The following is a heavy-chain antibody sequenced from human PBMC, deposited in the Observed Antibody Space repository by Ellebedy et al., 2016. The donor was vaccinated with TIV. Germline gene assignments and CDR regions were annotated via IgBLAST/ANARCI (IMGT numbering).Heavy chain of an antibody. CDR2: ISYDGSNK. V-gene: IGHV3-30*18. J-gene: IGHJ6*03. CDR3: AKEGTLGDYYYYYMDV. CDR1: GFTFSSYG. D-gene: IGHD1-14*01. Sequence: GGSLRLSXAASGFTFSSYGMHCVRQAPGKGLEWVAVISYDGSNKYYADSVKGRFTISRDNSKNTLYLQMNSLRAEDTAVYYCAKEGTLGDYYYYYMDVWGNGTTVTVSS.